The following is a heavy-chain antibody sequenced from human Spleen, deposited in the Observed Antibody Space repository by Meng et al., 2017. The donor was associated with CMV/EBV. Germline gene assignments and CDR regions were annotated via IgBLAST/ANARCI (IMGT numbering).Heavy chain of an antibody. CDR1: GFTVTPNY. Sequence: ASGFTVTPNYMPWVRPAPGKGLEWVSVIYSGGSTSYADSVKGRFTISRDSSSNTLYLHMNSLRAEDTAVYYCARGPLLSSGSRWLDPWGQGTLVTVSS. CDR3: ARGPLLSSGSRWLDP. D-gene: IGHD6-19*01. J-gene: IGHJ5*02. V-gene: IGHV3-53*01. CDR2: IYSGGST.